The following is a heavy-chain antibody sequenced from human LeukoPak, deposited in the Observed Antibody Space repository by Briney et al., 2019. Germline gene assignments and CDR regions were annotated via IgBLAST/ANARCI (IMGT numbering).Heavy chain of an antibody. CDR3: ARDYSSDYVFDY. CDR2: VGAYNENT. V-gene: IGHV1-18*04. Sequence: ASVKVSCKASGYTFTGYYMHWVRQAPGQGLEWMGWVGAYNENTNYVQKFQGRVTMTSDASTSTAYMELRSLTSDDTAVYYCARDYSSDYVFDYWGQGTLVTVSS. J-gene: IGHJ4*02. CDR1: GYTFTGYY. D-gene: IGHD4-11*01.